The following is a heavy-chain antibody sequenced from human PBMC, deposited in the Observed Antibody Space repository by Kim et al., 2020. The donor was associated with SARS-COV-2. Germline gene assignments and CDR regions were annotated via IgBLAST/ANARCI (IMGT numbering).Heavy chain of an antibody. J-gene: IGHJ6*02. D-gene: IGHD3-9*01. CDR3: ATAPPVYDIYGSYYYYGMGV. V-gene: IGHV1-24*01. Sequence: ASVKVSCKVSGYTLTELSMHWVRQAPGKGLEWMGGFDPEDGETIYAQKFQGRVTMTEDTSTDTAYMELSSLRSEDTAVYYCATAPPVYDIYGSYYYYGMGVWGQGTTVTVSS. CDR1: GYTLTELS. CDR2: FDPEDGET.